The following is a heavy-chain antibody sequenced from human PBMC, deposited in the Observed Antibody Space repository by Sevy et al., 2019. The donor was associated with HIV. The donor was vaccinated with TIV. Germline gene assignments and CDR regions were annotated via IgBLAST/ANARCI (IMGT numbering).Heavy chain of an antibody. D-gene: IGHD3-22*01. CDR3: AKSRDYYDSSGYYLDY. CDR1: GFTFSSYG. CDR2: ISYDGSNK. J-gene: IGHJ4*02. Sequence: GGSLRLSCAASGFTFSSYGMHWVRQAPGKGLEWVAVISYDGSNKYYADSVKGRFTISRDNSKNTLYLQMNSLRAEDTAMYYCAKSRDYYDSSGYYLDYWGQGTLVTVSS. V-gene: IGHV3-30*18.